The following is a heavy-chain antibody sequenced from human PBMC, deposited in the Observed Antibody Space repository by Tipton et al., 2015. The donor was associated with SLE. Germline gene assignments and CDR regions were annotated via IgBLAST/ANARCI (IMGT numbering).Heavy chain of an antibody. V-gene: IGHV3-23*01. CDR1: GFTFSSYA. CDR2: ISGSGGST. J-gene: IGHJ4*02. Sequence: GSLRLSCAASGFTFSSYAMSWVRQAPGKGLEWVSAISGSGGSTYYADSVKGRFTIYRDNSKNTLYLQMNSLRAEDTAVYYCARVPRVVVVAGQVYFDYWGQGTLVTVSS. D-gene: IGHD2-15*01. CDR3: ARVPRVVVVAGQVYFDY.